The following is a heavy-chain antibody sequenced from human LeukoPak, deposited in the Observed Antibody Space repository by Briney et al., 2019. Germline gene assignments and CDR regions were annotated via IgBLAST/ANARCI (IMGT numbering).Heavy chain of an antibody. CDR3: ARRYETSGGLAY. CDR1: GFTVTSTY. CDR2: IYAGGNT. Sequence: SGGSLRLSCAAAGFTVTSTYMSWVHQAPGKGLEWVSVIYAGGNTYYADSVKGRFTISRDNSKNTLYLQMNSLRVEDTAVYYCARRYETSGGLAYWGQGALVTVSS. D-gene: IGHD3-22*01. J-gene: IGHJ4*02. V-gene: IGHV3-53*01.